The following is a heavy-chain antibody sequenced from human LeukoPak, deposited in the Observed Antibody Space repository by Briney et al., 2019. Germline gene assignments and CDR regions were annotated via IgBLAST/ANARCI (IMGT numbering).Heavy chain of an antibody. V-gene: IGHV4-34*01. CDR3: SSSGWYPPYFDL. D-gene: IGHD6-19*01. CDR1: GGSFIGYY. CDR2: INHSGST. J-gene: IGHJ2*01. Sequence: SETLSLTCAVYGGSFIGYYWGGIGKPPGRGLDGIGEINHSGSTNYNPSLKSRVTISVDTSKNQFSLKLSSVTAADTAVYYCSSSGWYPPYFDLWGRGTLVTVSS.